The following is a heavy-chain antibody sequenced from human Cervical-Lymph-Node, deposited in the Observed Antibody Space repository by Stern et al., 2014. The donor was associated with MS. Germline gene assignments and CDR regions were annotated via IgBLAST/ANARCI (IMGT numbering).Heavy chain of an antibody. CDR1: GDTFSSYA. V-gene: IGHV1-69*06. CDR2: ITPVFGTT. D-gene: IGHD1-26*01. Sequence: VQLVQSGAEVKKPGSSVKVSCKASGDTFSSYAINWVRQVPGQGLEWMGGITPVFGTTNYAQKFQGRVTITADKSTNTAYMELMTLRSEDTAVYYCAREGGLVGYFDYWGQGTLVSVSS. CDR3: AREGGLVGYFDY. J-gene: IGHJ4*02.